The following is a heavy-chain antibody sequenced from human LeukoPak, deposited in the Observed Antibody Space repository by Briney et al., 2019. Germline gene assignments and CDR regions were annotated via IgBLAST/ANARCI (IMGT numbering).Heavy chain of an antibody. J-gene: IGHJ3*02. V-gene: IGHV3-21*01. CDR1: GFTFSSYS. CDR3: ARDAATDAFDI. Sequence: GGSLRLSCAASGFTFSSYSMNWVRQAPGKGLEWASSISSSSSYIYYADSVKGRFTISRDNAKNSLYLQMNSLRAEDTAVYYCARDAATDAFDIWGQGTMVTVSS. CDR2: ISSSSSYI.